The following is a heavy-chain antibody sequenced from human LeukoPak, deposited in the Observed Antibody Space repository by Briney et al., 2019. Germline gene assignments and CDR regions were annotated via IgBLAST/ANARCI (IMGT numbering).Heavy chain of an antibody. V-gene: IGHV7-4-1*02. CDR1: GYPFTTYT. J-gene: IGHJ4*02. CDR3: ARGGRRDGYTD. D-gene: IGHD5-24*01. Sequence: GASVTVSCKASGYPFTTYTINWVRQAPGQGLEWMGWINTNTGNPTYAQGFTGRFVFSLDTSVSTAYLQISSLKAEDTAVYYCARGGRRDGYTDWGQGTLVTVSS. CDR2: INTNTGNP.